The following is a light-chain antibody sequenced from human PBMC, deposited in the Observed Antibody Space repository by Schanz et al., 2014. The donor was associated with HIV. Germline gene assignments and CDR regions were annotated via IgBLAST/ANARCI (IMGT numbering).Light chain of an antibody. J-gene: IGKJ3*01. CDR3: QQYGNSPFT. CDR2: DAS. V-gene: IGKV3-11*01. Sequence: EIVLTQSPATLSLSPGERATLSCRASQSVSRFLAWYQQKRGQPPRLLIFDASNRASGIPARFSGSGSGTDFTLTISRLEPEDFAVYYCQQYGNSPFTFGPGTKVDIK. CDR1: QSVSRF.